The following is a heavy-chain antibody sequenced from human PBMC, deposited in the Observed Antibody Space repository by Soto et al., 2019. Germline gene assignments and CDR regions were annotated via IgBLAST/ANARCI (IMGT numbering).Heavy chain of an antibody. Sequence: SGPTLVNPTQPLTLTCVFSGFSLNTGGVTVGWIRQPPGKALEWVALIYWDDGKRYSPSLESRLTITKETSRNQVVLTMTNVDPEDTHKYLSANSPAPRVYFQHWGEGTLVTVS. CDR2: IYWDDGK. V-gene: IGHV2-5*02. CDR3: ANSPAPRVYFQH. J-gene: IGHJ1*01. CDR1: GFSLNTGGVT. D-gene: IGHD3-10*01.